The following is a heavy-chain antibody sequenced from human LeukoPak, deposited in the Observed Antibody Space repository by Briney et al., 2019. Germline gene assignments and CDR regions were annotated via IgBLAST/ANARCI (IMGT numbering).Heavy chain of an antibody. CDR3: AKDERVYYYDSSGYWDY. V-gene: IGHV3-48*03. D-gene: IGHD3-22*01. CDR2: IISGSGNTK. CDR1: GFTFSTYE. J-gene: IGHJ4*02. Sequence: GGSLRLSCAASGFTFSTYEMNWVRQAPGKGLEWVSYIISGSGNTKYYADSVKGRFTISRDNSKNTLYLQMNSLRAEDTAVYYCAKDERVYYYDSSGYWDYWGQGTLVTVSS.